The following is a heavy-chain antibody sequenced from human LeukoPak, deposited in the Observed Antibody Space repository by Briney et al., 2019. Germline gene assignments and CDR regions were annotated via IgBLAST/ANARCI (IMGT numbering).Heavy chain of an antibody. D-gene: IGHD2-21*02. CDR2: ISAYNGNT. V-gene: IGHV1-18*01. Sequence: GASVKVSCKASGYTFTSYGISWVRQAPGQGLEWMGWISAYNGNTNYAQKFQGRVTMTRNTSISTAYMELSSLRSEDTAVYYCARAHCGGDCSWGQGTLVTVSS. CDR1: GYTFTSYG. J-gene: IGHJ4*02. CDR3: ARAHCGGDCS.